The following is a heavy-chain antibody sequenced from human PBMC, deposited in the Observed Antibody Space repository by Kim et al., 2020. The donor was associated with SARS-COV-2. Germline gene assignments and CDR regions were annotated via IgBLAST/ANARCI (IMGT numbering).Heavy chain of an antibody. V-gene: IGHV3-30*02. J-gene: IGHJ6*02. CDR3: AKRGGDRPYYYHYGMDV. Sequence: VKGRITISRDNSKNTLYLQMNSVRAEDTAVYYCAKRGGDRPYYYHYGMDVWGQGTTVTVSS. D-gene: IGHD4-17*01.